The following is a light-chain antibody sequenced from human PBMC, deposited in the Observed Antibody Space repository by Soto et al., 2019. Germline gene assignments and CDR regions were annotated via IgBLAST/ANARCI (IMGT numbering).Light chain of an antibody. J-gene: IGKJ1*01. CDR1: QGIASY. V-gene: IGKV1-9*01. CDR3: QQLYNYPRM. CDR2: HAS. Sequence: DIQLTQSPSFLSASVGDRDTITCRASQGIASYLAWFQQRPGKAPELLIFHASTLRGGVPSRFSGSGSGTDYTLTISSLQPEDFGTYYCQQLYNYPRMFGQGTRVDIK.